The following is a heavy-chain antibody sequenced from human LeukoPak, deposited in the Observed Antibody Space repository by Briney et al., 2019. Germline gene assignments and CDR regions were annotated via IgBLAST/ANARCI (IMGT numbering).Heavy chain of an antibody. D-gene: IGHD5-18*01. CDR3: ARSGYSYGYPYYYYGMDV. Sequence: ASETLSLTCTVSGGSISSYHWSWIRQPPGKGLEWIGYIYYSGSTNYNPSLKSRVTISVDTSKNQFSLKLSSVTAADTAVYYCARSGYSYGYPYYYYGMDVWGQGTTVTVSS. V-gene: IGHV4-59*01. CDR1: GGSISSYH. J-gene: IGHJ6*02. CDR2: IYYSGST.